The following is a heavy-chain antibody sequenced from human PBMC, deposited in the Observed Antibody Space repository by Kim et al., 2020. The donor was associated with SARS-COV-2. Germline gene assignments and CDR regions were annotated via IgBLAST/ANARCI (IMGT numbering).Heavy chain of an antibody. V-gene: IGHV3-23*01. CDR3: AKDRGSITIFGVVIIPGY. D-gene: IGHD3-3*01. Sequence: KCRFTISRDNSKNTLYLQMNSLRAEDTAVYYCAKDRGSITIFGVVIIPGYWGQGTLVTVSS. J-gene: IGHJ4*02.